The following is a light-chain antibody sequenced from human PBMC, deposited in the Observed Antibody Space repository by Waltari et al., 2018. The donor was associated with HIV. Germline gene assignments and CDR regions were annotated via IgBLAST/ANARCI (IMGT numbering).Light chain of an antibody. CDR3: AAWNDSLSGYV. J-gene: IGLJ1*01. CDR2: RNN. Sequence: QSMLTQPPSASATPGQRVTISCSGSSSNIGRFYVYLYQQLPGTAPKLLIYRNNQRPSGVPDRFSGSKSGTSASLAISGLRSEDEADYYCAAWNDSLSGYVFGTGTKVTV. CDR1: SSNIGRFY. V-gene: IGLV1-47*01.